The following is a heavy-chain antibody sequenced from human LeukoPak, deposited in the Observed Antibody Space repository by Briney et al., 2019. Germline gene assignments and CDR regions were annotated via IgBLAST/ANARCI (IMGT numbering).Heavy chain of an antibody. CDR3: ASQTIRRLTIAVADYFDY. J-gene: IGHJ4*02. Sequence: SGGSLRLACGVSGFTFTSYSMNWVRQAPGKGLEWVSFIRTDRSYIYYADSVKGRFTISRDNARNPLYLQMNSLRPEDTAVYYCASQTIRRLTIAVADYFDYWGQGTLVTVSS. V-gene: IGHV3-21*01. CDR2: IRTDRSYI. CDR1: GFTFTSYS. D-gene: IGHD6-19*01.